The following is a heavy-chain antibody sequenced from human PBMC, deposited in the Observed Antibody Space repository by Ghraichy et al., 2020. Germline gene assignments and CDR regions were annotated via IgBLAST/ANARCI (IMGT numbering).Heavy chain of an antibody. CDR3: ARHSGSRSYPLDH. D-gene: IGHD3-10*01. J-gene: IGHJ4*02. CDR1: GDSMSFYS. V-gene: IGHV4-59*08. CDR2: ITHSGST. Sequence: SEPLSLTCTVSGDSMSFYSWSWIRQPPGKGLEWIGYITHSGSTNYSPSVKSRVTISLDTSKNQFSLRLTSVTAADTAVYYCARHSGSRSYPLDHWGQGTLVSVSS.